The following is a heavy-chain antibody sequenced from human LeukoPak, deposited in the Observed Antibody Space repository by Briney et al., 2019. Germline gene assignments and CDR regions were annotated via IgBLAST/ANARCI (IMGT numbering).Heavy chain of an antibody. CDR3: ASWVEHLNWFDP. J-gene: IGHJ5*02. V-gene: IGHV1-18*01. CDR2: ISAYNGNT. CDR1: GYIFTSYG. D-gene: IGHD1/OR15-1a*01. Sequence: ASVKVSCKASGYIFTSYGISWVRQAPGQGLEWMGWISAYNGNTNYAQKLQGRVTMTTDTSTSTAYMELRSLRSDDTAVYYCASWVEHLNWFDPWGQGTLVTVSS.